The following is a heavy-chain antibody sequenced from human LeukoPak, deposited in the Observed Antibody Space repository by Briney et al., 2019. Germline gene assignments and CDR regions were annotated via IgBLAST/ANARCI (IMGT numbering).Heavy chain of an antibody. CDR1: GGAFSGYY. CDR3: SGGWYGREFDY. J-gene: IGHJ4*02. D-gene: IGHD6-25*01. Sequence: SETLSLTCAVYGGAFSGYYWSWIRQPPGKGLEWIGEINHSGSTNYNPSLKSRVTISVDTSKNQFSLKLSSVTAADTAVYYCSGGWYGREFDYCGRGPLVTVSS. V-gene: IGHV4-34*01. CDR2: INHSGST.